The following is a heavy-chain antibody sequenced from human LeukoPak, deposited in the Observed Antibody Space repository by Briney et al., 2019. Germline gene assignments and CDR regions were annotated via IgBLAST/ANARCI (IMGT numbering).Heavy chain of an antibody. D-gene: IGHD6-13*01. CDR2: ISAYNGNT. V-gene: IGHV1-18*01. Sequence: GASVKVSCKASGYTFTSYGISWVRQAPGHGREWMGWISAYNGNTNYAQKLQGRVTMTTDTSTSTAYMELRSLRSDDTAVYYCARDGGGYSSSWYELDWFDPWGQGTLVTVSS. J-gene: IGHJ5*02. CDR1: GYTFTSYG. CDR3: ARDGGGYSSSWYELDWFDP.